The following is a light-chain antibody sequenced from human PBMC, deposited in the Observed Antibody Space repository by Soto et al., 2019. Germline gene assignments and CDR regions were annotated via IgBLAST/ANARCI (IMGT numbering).Light chain of an antibody. CDR2: NNN. CDR3: AAWDDSLNGPYV. Sequence: QSVLTQPPSASGTPGQRVTISCSGSSSNIGSNTVNWYQQLPGTAPKLLIYNNNQRPSGVPDRFSGSKSGTSASLAISGLQSEDEADYYCAAWDDSLNGPYVFGTVTKVTV. J-gene: IGLJ1*01. V-gene: IGLV1-44*01. CDR1: SSNIGSNT.